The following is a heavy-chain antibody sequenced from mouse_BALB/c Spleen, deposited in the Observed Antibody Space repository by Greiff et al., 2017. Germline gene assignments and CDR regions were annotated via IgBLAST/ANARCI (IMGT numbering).Heavy chain of an antibody. CDR1: GYTFTNYW. D-gene: IGHD1-1*01. CDR3: ARRGITTVVATDYHWYFDV. CDR2: IYPGGGYT. V-gene: IGHV1-63*02. Sequence: QVQLQQSGAELVRPGTSVKISCKASGYTFTNYWLGWVKQRPGHGLEWIGDIYPGGGYTNYNEKFKGKATLTADTSSSTAYMQLSSLTSEDSAVYFCARRGITTVVATDYHWYFDVWGAGTTVTVSS. J-gene: IGHJ1*01.